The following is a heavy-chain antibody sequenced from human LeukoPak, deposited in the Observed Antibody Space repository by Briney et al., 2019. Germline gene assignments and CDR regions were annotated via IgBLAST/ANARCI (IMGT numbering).Heavy chain of an antibody. J-gene: IGHJ4*02. CDR2: INIRGGRT. CDR1: GYTFTSYY. Sequence: GASVKVSCKASGYTFTSYYMHWVRQAPGQGLEWMGGINIRGGRTTYAQSFQGRVTMTRDTSTSTVYMELSSLRSEDTAMYYCARAGITIFGVDLGFDYWGQGTLVTVSS. CDR3: ARAGITIFGVDLGFDY. V-gene: IGHV1-46*01. D-gene: IGHD3-3*01.